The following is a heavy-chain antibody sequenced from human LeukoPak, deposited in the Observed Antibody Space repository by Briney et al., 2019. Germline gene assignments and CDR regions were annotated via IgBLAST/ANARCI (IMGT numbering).Heavy chain of an antibody. CDR2: IIPILGIA. CDR3: ARGGYYDSSGYYY. Sequence: GASVKVSCKASGGTFSSYAISWVRQAPGQGLEWMGRIIPILGIANYAQKFQGRVTITADKSTSTAYMELSSLRSEDTAVYYCARGGYYDSSGYYYWGQGTLVTVSS. CDR1: GGTFSSYA. J-gene: IGHJ4*02. D-gene: IGHD3-22*01. V-gene: IGHV1-69*04.